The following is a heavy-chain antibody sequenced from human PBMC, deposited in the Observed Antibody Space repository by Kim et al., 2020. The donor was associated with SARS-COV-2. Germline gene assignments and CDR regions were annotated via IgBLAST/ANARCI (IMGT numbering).Heavy chain of an antibody. D-gene: IGHD3-10*01. CDR3: TRDAGSYEGYFDN. Sequence: GGSLRLSCEASGFLFTSYRIHWVRQAPGKGLVWISRANSDGSNTIYADSVKDRFTISRDNVKNTVYLQMNSLRAEDTAVYYCTRDAGSYEGYFDNW. CDR1: GFLFTSYR. J-gene: IGHJ4*03. V-gene: IGHV3-74*01. CDR2: ANSDGSNT.